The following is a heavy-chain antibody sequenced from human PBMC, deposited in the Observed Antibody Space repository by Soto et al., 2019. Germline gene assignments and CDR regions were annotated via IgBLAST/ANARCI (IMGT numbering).Heavy chain of an antibody. V-gene: IGHV3-7*01. CDR3: ARGRWHSSSWQYYFDY. CDR2: IKQDGSEK. Sequence: GGSLRLSCAASGFTFSSYLMSWVRQAPGKGPEWVANIKQDGSEKYYVDSVKGRFTISRDNAKNSLYLQMNSLRAEDTAVYYCARGRWHSSSWQYYFDYWGQGTLVTVSS. CDR1: GFTFSSYL. J-gene: IGHJ4*02. D-gene: IGHD6-13*01.